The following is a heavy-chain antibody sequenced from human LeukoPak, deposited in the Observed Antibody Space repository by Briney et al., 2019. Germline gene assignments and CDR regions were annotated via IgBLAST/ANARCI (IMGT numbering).Heavy chain of an antibody. CDR1: GFTFSNYW. Sequence: PGGSLRLSCAASGFTFSNYWMHWVRQAPGKGLVWVSRINSDGSSTSYADSVKGRFTISRDNAKNTLSLHMNILRPEDTPVYYCARDYDFWSGFFDYWGQGTLVTVSS. CDR2: INSDGSST. CDR3: ARDYDFWSGFFDY. J-gene: IGHJ4*02. D-gene: IGHD3-3*01. V-gene: IGHV3-74*01.